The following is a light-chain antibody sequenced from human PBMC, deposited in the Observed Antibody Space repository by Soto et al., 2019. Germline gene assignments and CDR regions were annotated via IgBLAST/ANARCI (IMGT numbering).Light chain of an antibody. Sequence: QSALTQPASVSGSPGQSITISCTGTSSDIGNYNLVSWYQQHPGKAPKLIIYEGINRPSGVSNRFSGSKSGNSASLTISGLQAEDEADYYCCSFAGSGTWVFGGGTQLTVL. V-gene: IGLV2-23*01. CDR1: SSDIGNYNL. J-gene: IGLJ2*01. CDR3: CSFAGSGTWV. CDR2: EGI.